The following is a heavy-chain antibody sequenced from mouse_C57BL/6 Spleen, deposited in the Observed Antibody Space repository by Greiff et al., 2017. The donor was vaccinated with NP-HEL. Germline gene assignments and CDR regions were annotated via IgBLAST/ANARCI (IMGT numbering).Heavy chain of an antibody. CDR2: IDPSDSYT. D-gene: IGHD1-1*01. CDR1: GYTFTSYW. V-gene: IGHV1-59*01. J-gene: IGHJ2*01. CDR3: ARLDTTVVDGFDY. Sequence: QVQLKQPGAELVRPGTSVKLSCKASGYTFTSYWMHWVKQRPGQGLEWIGVIDPSDSYTNYNQKFKGKATLTVDTSSSTAYMQLSSLTSEDSAVYYCARLDTTVVDGFDYWGQGTTLTVSS.